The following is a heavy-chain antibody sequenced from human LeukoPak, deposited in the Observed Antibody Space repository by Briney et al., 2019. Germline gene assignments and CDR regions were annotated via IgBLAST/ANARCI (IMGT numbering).Heavy chain of an antibody. CDR1: GGSMSPYH. CDR3: ARAVSGRFDY. Sequence: SETLSLTCTVSGGSMSPYHWGWIRQPPGKGLEWTGYIYYSRSTNYNPSLKSRVTISVDTSKNQFSLKLSSVTAADTAIYYCARAVSGRFDYWGQGTLVTVSS. V-gene: IGHV4-59*08. J-gene: IGHJ4*02. CDR2: IYYSRST. D-gene: IGHD6-19*01.